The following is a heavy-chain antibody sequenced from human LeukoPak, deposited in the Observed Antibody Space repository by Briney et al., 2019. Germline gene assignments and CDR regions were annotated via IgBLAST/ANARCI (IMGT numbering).Heavy chain of an antibody. CDR3: ARDRGYYGMDV. CDR1: GDSISSSSYY. CDR2: YYHSGNT. V-gene: IGHV4-39*07. J-gene: IGHJ6*02. Sequence: TSETLSLTCTVSGDSISSSSYYWGWIRQPPGKGLEWIGSYYHSGNTYYNPSLKSRVTISVNTSKNQFSLKLSSVTAADTAVYFCARDRGYYGMDVWGQGTTVTVSS.